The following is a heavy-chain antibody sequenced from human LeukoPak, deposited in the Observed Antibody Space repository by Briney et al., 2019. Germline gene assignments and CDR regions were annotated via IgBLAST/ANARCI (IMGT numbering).Heavy chain of an antibody. Sequence: SETLSLTCTVSGGSISSYYWSWIRQPPGKGLEWIGYIYYSGTTNYNPSLKSRATISVDTSKNQVSLKLSSLTAADTAVYYCARGYCSSTSCSALPGYWGQGTLVTVSS. CDR2: IYYSGTT. V-gene: IGHV4-59*01. CDR1: GGSISSYY. D-gene: IGHD2-2*01. CDR3: ARGYCSSTSCSALPGY. J-gene: IGHJ4*02.